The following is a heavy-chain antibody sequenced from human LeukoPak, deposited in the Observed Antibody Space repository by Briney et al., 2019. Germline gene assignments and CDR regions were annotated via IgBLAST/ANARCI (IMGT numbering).Heavy chain of an antibody. CDR3: ERGRYSYGLDTTSDY. J-gene: IGHJ4*02. V-gene: IGHV3-21*01. Sequence: PRGSLRLSCATSGFTFSSYSMNSVRQAPGKGLEWVSSISSSSSYICYADSVKGRFTITRDNAKNSLYLQMNSLSGENTAVYYRERGRYSYGLDTTSDYWGQGTLVTVSS. CDR2: ISSSSSYI. CDR1: GFTFSSYS. D-gene: IGHD5-18*01.